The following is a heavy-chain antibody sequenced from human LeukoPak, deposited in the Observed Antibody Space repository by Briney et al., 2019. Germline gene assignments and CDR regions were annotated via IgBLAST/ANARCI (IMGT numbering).Heavy chain of an antibody. D-gene: IGHD4-23*01. CDR3: ATHNGNSRAQDY. J-gene: IGHJ4*02. CDR1: GFTLRNYG. CDR2: IWYDGSNK. V-gene: IGHV3-33*01. Sequence: GGSLRLSCAASGFTLRNYGMHWVRQAPGKGLEWVAVIWYDGSNKYYADSVKGRFTISRDNSKNTLYLQMDSLIGEDTAVYDCATHNGNSRAQDYWGQGTLVIVSS.